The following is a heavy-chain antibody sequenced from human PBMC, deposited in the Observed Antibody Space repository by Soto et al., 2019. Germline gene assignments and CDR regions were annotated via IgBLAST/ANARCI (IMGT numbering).Heavy chain of an antibody. J-gene: IGHJ3*01. CDR3: AKDHFKGNGVFDGFDV. V-gene: IGHV1-8*01. Sequence: ASVKVSCKASGYTFTSYDINWVRQATGQGLEWMGWMNPNSGNTGYAQKFQGRVTMTRNTSISTAYMELNSLRADDTAVYYCAKDHFKGNGVFDGFDVWGQGTMVTVSS. CDR1: GYTFTSYD. CDR2: MNPNSGNT. D-gene: IGHD2-8*01.